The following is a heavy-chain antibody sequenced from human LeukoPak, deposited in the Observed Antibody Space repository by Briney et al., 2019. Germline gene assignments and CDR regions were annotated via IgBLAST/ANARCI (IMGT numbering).Heavy chain of an antibody. J-gene: IGHJ6*03. CDR2: ISGSGGST. Sequence: GGSLRLSCAASGFTFSSYAMSWVRQAPGKGLEWASAISGSGGSTYYADSVKGRFTISRDNSKNTLYLQMNSLRAEDTAVYYCAKDLSSSSSWYYYYMDVWGKGTTVTVSS. CDR1: GFTFSSYA. CDR3: AKDLSSSSSWYYYYMDV. D-gene: IGHD6-6*01. V-gene: IGHV3-23*01.